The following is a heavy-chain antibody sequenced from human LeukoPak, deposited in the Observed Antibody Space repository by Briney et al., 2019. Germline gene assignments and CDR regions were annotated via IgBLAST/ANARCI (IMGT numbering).Heavy chain of an antibody. CDR1: GGSISSSSYY. D-gene: IGHD3-3*01. CDR3: ARVYDFWSGYLGMDV. Sequence: PSETLSLTCTVSGGSISSSSYYWSWIRQPPGKGREWIGEINHSGSTNYNPSLKSRVTISVDTSKNQFSLKLSSVTAADTAVYYCARVYDFWSGYLGMDVWGKGTTVTVSS. CDR2: INHSGST. V-gene: IGHV4-39*07. J-gene: IGHJ6*04.